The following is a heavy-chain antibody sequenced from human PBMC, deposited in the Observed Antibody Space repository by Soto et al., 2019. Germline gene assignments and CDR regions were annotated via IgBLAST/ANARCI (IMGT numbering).Heavy chain of an antibody. CDR2: INPDNGNT. D-gene: IGHD2-15*01. CDR1: GYPLTAKYT. CDR3: ARGIATGQLDP. J-gene: IGHJ5*02. Sequence: ASVKVSCKASGYPLTAKYTMNWVRQAPGQRLEWMGWINPDNGNTKSSQKFQDRVIITRDTSASTAYMDLSSLRSEDTAVYYCARGIATGQLDPWGQGTLVTVSS. V-gene: IGHV1-3*01.